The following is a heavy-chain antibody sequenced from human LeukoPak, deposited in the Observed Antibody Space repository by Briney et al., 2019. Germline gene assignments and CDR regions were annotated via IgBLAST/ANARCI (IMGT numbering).Heavy chain of an antibody. CDR3: AREYYDFWSGSISTGYYYYMDV. CDR2: IYYSGST. J-gene: IGHJ6*03. D-gene: IGHD3-3*01. Sequence: PSETLSLTCTVSGGSISSYYWSWIRQPPGQGLEWIGYIYYSGSTNYNPSLKSRVTISVDTSKNQFSLKLSSVTASDTAVYYCAREYYDFWSGSISTGYYYYMDVWGKGTTVTVSS. V-gene: IGHV4-59*01. CDR1: GGSISSYY.